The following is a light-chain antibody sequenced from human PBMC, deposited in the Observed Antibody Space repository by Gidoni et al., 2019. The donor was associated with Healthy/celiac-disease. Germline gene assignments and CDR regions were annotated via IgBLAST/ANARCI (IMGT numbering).Light chain of an antibody. CDR3: QQYGSSPPYT. Sequence: EIVLTQSPGTLSLSPGERATLSCRASQSVSSSYVAWYQQKPGQAPRLLIYGASSRATGIPDRFSGSGSGTDFTLTISRLEPEDFAVYYCQQYGSSPPYTFXXXTKLEIK. CDR1: QSVSSSY. CDR2: GAS. V-gene: IGKV3-20*01. J-gene: IGKJ2*01.